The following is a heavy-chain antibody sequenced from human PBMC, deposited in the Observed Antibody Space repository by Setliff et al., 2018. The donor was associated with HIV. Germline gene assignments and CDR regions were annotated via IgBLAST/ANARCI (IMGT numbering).Heavy chain of an antibody. J-gene: IGHJ6*03. CDR3: ARDKGYYYMDV. CDR2: IFTSGST. Sequence: SETLSLTCTVSGGSVSNYYWTWIRQAPGKGLEWIGYIFTSGSTTYNPSLKSRVTISVDTSKNQFSLKLTSVTAADTAVYYCARDKGYYYMDVWGKGITVTVSS. V-gene: IGHV4-4*09. CDR1: GGSVSNYY.